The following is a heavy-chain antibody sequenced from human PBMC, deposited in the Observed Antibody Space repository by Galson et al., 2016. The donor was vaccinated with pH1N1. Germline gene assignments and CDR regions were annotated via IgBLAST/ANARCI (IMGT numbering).Heavy chain of an antibody. CDR2: IYLGGSLI. D-gene: IGHD4-17*01. CDR3: ARQNDYGDYRGDAFDI. J-gene: IGHJ3*02. Sequence: QSGAEVKKPGESLKISCKGSGYRFSRSWIGWVRQMPGKGLEWMGIIYLGGSLIRYRPSFQGQVTISADKSVNIVYLEWGSLKASDTAMYYCARQNDYGDYRGDAFDIWGQGTMVTVSS. CDR1: GYRFSRSW. V-gene: IGHV5-51*01.